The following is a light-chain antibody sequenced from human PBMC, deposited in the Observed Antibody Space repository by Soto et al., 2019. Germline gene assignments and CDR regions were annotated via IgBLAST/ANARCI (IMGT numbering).Light chain of an antibody. V-gene: IGLV1-40*01. CDR3: QPYDSSLSGFYV. CDR2: GNN. CDR1: SSNIGTGYD. Sequence: QSVLTQPPSVSGAPGQRVTISCTGSSSNIGTGYDVHWYQQLPGTAPKLLIYGNNNRPSGVPDRFSGSKSGTSASLAITGLQAEDEADYYCQPYDSSLSGFYVFATGTKGTVL. J-gene: IGLJ1*01.